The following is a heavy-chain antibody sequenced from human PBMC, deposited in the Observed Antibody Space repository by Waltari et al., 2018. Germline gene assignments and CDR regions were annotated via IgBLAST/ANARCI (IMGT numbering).Heavy chain of an antibody. Sequence: EVQLVESGGGLVQPGGSLRLSCAVSGFTFSSYWMSWVRQAPGKGLEGVANIKQDGREKYYVDSVKGRFTISRDNAKNSLYLQMNSLRAEDTAVYYCAAIAAAVEDYFDYWGQGTLVTVSS. D-gene: IGHD6-13*01. CDR2: IKQDGREK. J-gene: IGHJ4*02. CDR1: GFTFSSYW. CDR3: AAIAAAVEDYFDY. V-gene: IGHV3-7*01.